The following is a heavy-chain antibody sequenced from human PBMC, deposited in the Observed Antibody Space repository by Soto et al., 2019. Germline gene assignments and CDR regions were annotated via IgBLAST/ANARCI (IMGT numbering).Heavy chain of an antibody. CDR3: ARREGVGGGHDI. D-gene: IGHD1-26*01. J-gene: IGHJ3*02. CDR1: GGSISGYY. Sequence: QVQLQESGPGPVKPSETLSLTCTVSGGSISGYYWSWIRQPAGKGLEWIGRIYSSGSTNDNPSLQSRVSMSVDTSRNQFSLRLNSVTAADTAVYYCARREGVGGGHDIWGQGTMVTVSS. V-gene: IGHV4-4*07. CDR2: IYSSGST.